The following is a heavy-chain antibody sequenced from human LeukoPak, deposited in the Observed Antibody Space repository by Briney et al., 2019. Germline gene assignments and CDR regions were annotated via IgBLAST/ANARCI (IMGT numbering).Heavy chain of an antibody. V-gene: IGHV4-4*09. Sequence: SETLSLTCTVSGGSISGYYWSWIRQPPGKGLEWIGYIYTSGSTNYNPSLKSRVTISVDTSKNQFSLKLSSVTAADTAVYYCARGGSGWYWFDPWGQGTLVTVSS. CDR1: GGSISGYY. J-gene: IGHJ5*02. CDR3: ARGGSGWYWFDP. D-gene: IGHD6-19*01. CDR2: IYTSGST.